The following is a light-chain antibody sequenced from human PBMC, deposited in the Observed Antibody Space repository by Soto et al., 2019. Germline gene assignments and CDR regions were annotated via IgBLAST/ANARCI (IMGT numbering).Light chain of an antibody. CDR2: GAS. Sequence: EIVVTQSPATLSVSPGGRATLSCRASQSISDTLAWYQQKPGQAPRLLIYGASTRAPGFPARFSGSGSGTDFTLTISGLEPEDFAVYYCQQRSVWPITFGQGTRLEIK. CDR1: QSISDT. CDR3: QQRSVWPIT. J-gene: IGKJ5*01. V-gene: IGKV3-11*01.